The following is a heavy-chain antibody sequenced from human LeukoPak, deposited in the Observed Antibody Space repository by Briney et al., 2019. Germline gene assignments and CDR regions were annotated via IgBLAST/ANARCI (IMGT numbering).Heavy chain of an antibody. CDR2: INHSGST. V-gene: IGHV4-34*01. CDR3: ARSARGYCSGGSCYSNYFQH. J-gene: IGHJ1*01. CDR1: GGSFSGYY. D-gene: IGHD2-15*01. Sequence: SETLSLTCAVYGGSFSGYYWSWIRQPPGKGLEWIGEINHSGSTNYNPSLKSRVTISVDTSKNQFSLKLSSVTAADTAVYYCARSARGYCSGGSCYSNYFQHWGQGTLVTVSS.